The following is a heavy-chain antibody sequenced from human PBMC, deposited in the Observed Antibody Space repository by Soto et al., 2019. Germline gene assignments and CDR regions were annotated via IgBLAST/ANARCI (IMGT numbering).Heavy chain of an antibody. J-gene: IGHJ4*02. CDR1: GGSISSYY. CDR2: IYTGDSDT. V-gene: IGHV5-51*01. Sequence: ETLSLTCTVSGGSISSYYWSWIRQPPGKGLEWMGIIYTGDSDTRYSPSFQGQVTISADKSISTAYLQWSSLKASDTAIYYCAIRGASQWLKFWGQGTLVTVSS. D-gene: IGHD6-19*01. CDR3: AIRGASQWLKF.